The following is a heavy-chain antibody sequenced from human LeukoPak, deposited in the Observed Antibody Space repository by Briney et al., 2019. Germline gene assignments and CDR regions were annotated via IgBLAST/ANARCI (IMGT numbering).Heavy chain of an antibody. CDR2: IYYSGST. V-gene: IGHV4-59*12. D-gene: IGHD3-16*01. CDR3: ARSTYGDY. CDR1: GGSISSYY. Sequence: SETLSLTCTVSGGSISSYYWSWIRQPPGKGLEWIGYIYYSGSTNYNPSLKSRVTISVDTSKNQFSLKLSSVTAADTAVYYCARSTYGDYWGQGTLVTVCS. J-gene: IGHJ4*02.